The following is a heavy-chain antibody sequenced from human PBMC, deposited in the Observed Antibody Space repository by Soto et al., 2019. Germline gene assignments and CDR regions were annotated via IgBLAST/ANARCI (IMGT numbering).Heavy chain of an antibody. J-gene: IGHJ4*02. CDR1: GGSISSYY. Sequence: QVQLQESGPGLVKPSETLSLTCTVSGGSISSYYWSWIRQPPGKGLEWIGYIYYSGSTNYNPSLKSRVTISVDTSKNQFSLKLSSVTAADTAVYYCASNIGAAPSFDYWGQGTLVTVSS. V-gene: IGHV4-59*01. D-gene: IGHD6-6*01. CDR3: ASNIGAAPSFDY. CDR2: IYYSGST.